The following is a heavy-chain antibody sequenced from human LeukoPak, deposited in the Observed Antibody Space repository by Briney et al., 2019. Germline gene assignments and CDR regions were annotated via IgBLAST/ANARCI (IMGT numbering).Heavy chain of an antibody. Sequence: ASVKVSCKASGGTFSSYAISWVRQAPGQGLEWMGGIIPIFGTANYAQKFQGRVTITTDESTSTAYMELSSLRSEDTALYYCAKDNIRMVVAGTIDYWGRGTLVTVSS. J-gene: IGHJ4*02. D-gene: IGHD6-19*01. CDR1: GGTFSSYA. V-gene: IGHV1-69*05. CDR2: IIPIFGTA. CDR3: AKDNIRMVVAGTIDY.